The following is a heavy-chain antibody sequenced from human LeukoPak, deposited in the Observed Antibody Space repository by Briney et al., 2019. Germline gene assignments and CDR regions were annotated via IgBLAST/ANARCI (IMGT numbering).Heavy chain of an antibody. V-gene: IGHV5-51*01. Sequence: GESLKISCKGSGNKFNAYWIAWVRQMPGKGLEWMGIIYLGDFGIRYSPSFQGQVTISADKSISTVYLQWSSLKASDTAMYYCARNSGTENNFDYWGQGTLVTVSS. CDR1: GNKFNAYW. D-gene: IGHD1-26*01. CDR3: ARNSGTENNFDY. J-gene: IGHJ4*02. CDR2: IYLGDFGI.